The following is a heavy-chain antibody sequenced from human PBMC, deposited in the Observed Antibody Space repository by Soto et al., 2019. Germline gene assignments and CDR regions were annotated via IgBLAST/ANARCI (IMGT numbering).Heavy chain of an antibody. V-gene: IGHV3-53*02. J-gene: IGHJ6*04. CDR1: GFTVTSNY. Sequence: EVQLVETGGGLIQPGGSLSLSCAASGFTVTSNYMNWVRQAPGKGLEWVSIIYSSGTTYYADSVKGRFTISRDKSKNTLYLQMRNLRAEDTAIYYCARVDTYDYYYAMYVWGKGTTVTVSS. CDR2: IYSSGTT. D-gene: IGHD5-18*01. CDR3: ARVDTYDYYYAMYV.